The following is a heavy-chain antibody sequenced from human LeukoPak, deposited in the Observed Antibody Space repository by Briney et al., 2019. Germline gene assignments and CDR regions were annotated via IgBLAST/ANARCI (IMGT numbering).Heavy chain of an antibody. Sequence: GGSLRLSCAASGFTFSSYEMNWVRQAPGKGLEWVSYISSSGSTIYYADSVKGRFTISRDNAKNSLYLQMNSLRAEDTAVYYCARVGGGSGIHSLPAYWGQGTLVTVSS. J-gene: IGHJ4*02. CDR2: ISSSGSTI. CDR1: GFTFSSYE. CDR3: ARVGGGSGIHSLPAY. V-gene: IGHV3-48*03. D-gene: IGHD3-10*01.